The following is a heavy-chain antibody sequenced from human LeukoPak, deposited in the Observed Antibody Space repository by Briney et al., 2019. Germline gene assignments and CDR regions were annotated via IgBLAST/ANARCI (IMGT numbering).Heavy chain of an antibody. D-gene: IGHD3-22*01. CDR2: IYHSGST. CDR1: GGSISRYY. V-gene: IGHV4-59*01. J-gene: IGHJ2*01. CDR3: ARDFYYYDSSGSLWYFDL. Sequence: SETLSLTCTVSGGSISRYYWSWIRQPPGRGLEWIGYIYHSGSTNYNPSLKSRVTISVDTSKNQFSLKLSSVTAADTAVYYCARDFYYYDSSGSLWYFDLWGRGTLVTVSS.